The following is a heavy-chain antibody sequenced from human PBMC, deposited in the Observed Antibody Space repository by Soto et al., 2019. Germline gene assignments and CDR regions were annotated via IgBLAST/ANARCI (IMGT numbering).Heavy chain of an antibody. V-gene: IGHV3-33*01. Sequence: PGGSLRLSCAASGFIFSNYDMHWFRQAPGKGLEWVAFIWGDGSNQYYTNSVKGRFTISRDNSQNTLYLQMDSLTAEDTAMFYCARDLRYSADYWGQGTLVTVSS. CDR2: IWGDGSNQ. J-gene: IGHJ4*02. D-gene: IGHD2-2*02. CDR1: GFIFSNYD. CDR3: ARDLRYSADY.